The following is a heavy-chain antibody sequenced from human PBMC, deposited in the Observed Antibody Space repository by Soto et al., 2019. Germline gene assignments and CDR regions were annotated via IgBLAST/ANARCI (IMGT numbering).Heavy chain of an antibody. Sequence: GASVKVSCKASGGTFSSYAISWVRQAPGQGLEWMGGIIPIFGTANYAQKFQGRVTITADESTSTAYMELSSLRSEDTAVYYCANILTGYYPLNWSDPWGQGTLVTVSS. D-gene: IGHD3-9*01. CDR2: IIPIFGTA. V-gene: IGHV1-69*13. CDR1: GGTFSSYA. CDR3: ANILTGYYPLNWSDP. J-gene: IGHJ5*02.